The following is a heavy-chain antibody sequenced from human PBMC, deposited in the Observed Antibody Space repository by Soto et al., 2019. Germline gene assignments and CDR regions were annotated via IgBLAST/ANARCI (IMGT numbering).Heavy chain of an antibody. CDR2: ISAYNGNT. D-gene: IGHD3-22*01. J-gene: IGHJ3*02. Sequence: QVQLVQSGAEVKKPGASVKVSCKASGYTFTSYGISWVRQAPGQGLEWMGWISAYNGNTNYAQKLQGRVTMTTDTSTSTAYMELRSLRSDDTAVYYCARAYYYDSSCYYYLSDAFAIWGQGTMVTVSS. CDR1: GYTFTSYG. V-gene: IGHV1-18*04. CDR3: ARAYYYDSSCYYYLSDAFAI.